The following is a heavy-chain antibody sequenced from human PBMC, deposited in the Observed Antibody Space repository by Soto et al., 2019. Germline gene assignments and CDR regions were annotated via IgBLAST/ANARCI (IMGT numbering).Heavy chain of an antibody. J-gene: IGHJ4*02. CDR1: GFTFSSYA. CDR3: APTTRSAVAGYFDY. V-gene: IGHV3-23*01. D-gene: IGHD6-19*01. Sequence: GGSLRLSCAASGFTFSSYAMSWVRQAPGKGLEWVSAISGSGGSTYYADSVKGRFTISRDNSKNTLYLQMNSLRAEDTAVYYCAPTTRSAVAGYFDYWGQGTLVTVSS. CDR2: ISGSGGST.